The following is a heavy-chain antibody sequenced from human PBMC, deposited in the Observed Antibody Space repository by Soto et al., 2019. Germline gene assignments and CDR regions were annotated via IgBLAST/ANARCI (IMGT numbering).Heavy chain of an antibody. J-gene: IGHJ6*03. D-gene: IGHD3-10*01. CDR3: ARDRGGINYYYMDV. CDR1: GFTVSSNY. Sequence: GGSLRLSCAASGFTVSSNYMSWVRQAPGKGLEWVSVIYSGGSTCYADSVKGRFTISRHNSKNTLYLQMNSLRAEDTAVYYCARDRGGINYYYMDVWGKGTTVTVSS. CDR2: IYSGGST. V-gene: IGHV3-53*04.